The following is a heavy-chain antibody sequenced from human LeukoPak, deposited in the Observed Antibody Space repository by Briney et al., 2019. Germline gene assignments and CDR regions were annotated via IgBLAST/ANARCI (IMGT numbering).Heavy chain of an antibody. Sequence: PGGSLRLSCAASGFTFSTYNINWVRQAPGKGLEWVSSISPSSSYIYYADSVKGRFTISRDNAKNSLYLQMNGLRAEDTAVYYCARDRYSTSLDAFDIWGQGTMVTVSS. CDR1: GFTFSTYN. V-gene: IGHV3-21*01. J-gene: IGHJ3*02. CDR3: ARDRYSTSLDAFDI. D-gene: IGHD6-13*01. CDR2: ISPSSSYI.